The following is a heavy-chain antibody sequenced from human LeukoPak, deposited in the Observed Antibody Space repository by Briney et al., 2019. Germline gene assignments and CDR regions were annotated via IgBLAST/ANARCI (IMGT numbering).Heavy chain of an antibody. CDR3: ARDRGGGRLWFGELPYYYYMDV. V-gene: IGHV4-4*07. CDR1: GGSISSYY. Sequence: SSETLSLTCTVSGGSISSYYWSWIRQPAGKGLESIGSIYHSGSTYYNPSLKSRVTISVDTSKNQFSLKLYSVTAADTAVYYCARDRGGGRLWFGELPYYYYMDVWGKGTTVTISS. D-gene: IGHD3-10*01. J-gene: IGHJ6*03. CDR2: IYHSGST.